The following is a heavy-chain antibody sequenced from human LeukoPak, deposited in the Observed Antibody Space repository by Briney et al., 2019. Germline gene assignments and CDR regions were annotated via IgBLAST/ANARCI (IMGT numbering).Heavy chain of an antibody. D-gene: IGHD2-15*01. Sequence: PGGSLRFSCAASGFTFSSYAMSWVRQAPGKGLEWVSAISGSGGSTYYVDSVKGRFTISRDNSKNTLYLQMNSLRAEDTAVYYCTRWSSRAGDYYYGMDVWGQGTTVTVSS. CDR2: ISGSGGST. CDR1: GFTFSSYA. CDR3: TRWSSRAGDYYYGMDV. V-gene: IGHV3-23*01. J-gene: IGHJ6*02.